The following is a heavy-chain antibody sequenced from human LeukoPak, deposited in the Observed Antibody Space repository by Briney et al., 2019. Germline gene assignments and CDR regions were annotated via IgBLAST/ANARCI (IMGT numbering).Heavy chain of an antibody. V-gene: IGHV4-39*07. CDR3: ARDRPVAVAGAIDY. CDR1: GGSISSSSYY. J-gene: IGHJ4*02. CDR2: IYYSGST. D-gene: IGHD6-19*01. Sequence: SETLSLTCTVSGGSISSSSYYWGWIRQPPGKGLEWIGSIYYSGSTYYNPSLKSRVTISVDTSKNQFSLKLSSVTAADTAVYYCARDRPVAVAGAIDYWGQGTLDTVSS.